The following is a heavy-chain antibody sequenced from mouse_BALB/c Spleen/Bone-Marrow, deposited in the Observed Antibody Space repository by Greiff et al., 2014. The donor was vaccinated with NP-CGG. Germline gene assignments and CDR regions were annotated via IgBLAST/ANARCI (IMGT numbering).Heavy chain of an antibody. J-gene: IGHJ2*01. CDR2: INPYNGDT. D-gene: IGHD2-4*01. V-gene: IGHV1-20*02. Sequence: EVQLQQSGPELVKPGASVKISCKASGYSFTGYFMNWVMQSHGKSLEWIGRINPYNGDTFYNQKLKGKATLTVDKSSSTAHMERRSLASEDSAVYYCARDYYDYYFDYWGQGTTLTVSS. CDR1: GYSFTGYF. CDR3: ARDYYDYYFDY.